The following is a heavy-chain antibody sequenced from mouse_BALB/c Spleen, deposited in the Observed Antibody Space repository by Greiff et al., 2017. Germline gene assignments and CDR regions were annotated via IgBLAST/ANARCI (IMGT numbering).Heavy chain of an antibody. CDR2: ILPGSGST. CDR1: GYTFSSYW. CDR3: ARRRDFDY. V-gene: IGHV1-9*01. Sequence: VQLQQSGAELMKSGASVKLSCKATGYTFSSYWIEWVKQRPGHGLEWIGEILPGSGSTNYNEKFKGKATFTADTSSNTAYMQLSSLTSEDPAVYYCARRRDFDYWGQGTTLTVSS. J-gene: IGHJ2*01.